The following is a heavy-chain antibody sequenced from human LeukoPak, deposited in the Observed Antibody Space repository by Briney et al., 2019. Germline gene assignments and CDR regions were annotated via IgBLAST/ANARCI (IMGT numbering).Heavy chain of an antibody. D-gene: IGHD2-2*01. CDR2: ISAYNGTT. Sequence: GASVKVSCKASGYTFTSYGISWVRQAPGQGLEWMGWISAYNGTTNYAKKLQGRVTMTTDTSTSTAYMELRSLRSDDTAVYYCARSVCSSTSCYDAFDIWGQGTMVTVSS. CDR3: ARSVCSSTSCYDAFDI. CDR1: GYTFTSYG. V-gene: IGHV1-18*01. J-gene: IGHJ3*02.